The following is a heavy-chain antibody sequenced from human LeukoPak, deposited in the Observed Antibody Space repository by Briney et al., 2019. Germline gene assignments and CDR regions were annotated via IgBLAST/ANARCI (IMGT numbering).Heavy chain of an antibody. CDR3: ARHPDYYYGMDV. CDR1: GYSFTSYW. J-gene: IGHJ6*02. Sequence: GESLKISCKGSGYSFTSYWIRWVRQMPGKGLEWMGRIDPSDSYTNYSPSFQGHVTISADKSISTAYLQWSSLKASETAMYYCARHPDYYYGMDVWGQGTTVTVSS. CDR2: IDPSDSYT. V-gene: IGHV5-10-1*01.